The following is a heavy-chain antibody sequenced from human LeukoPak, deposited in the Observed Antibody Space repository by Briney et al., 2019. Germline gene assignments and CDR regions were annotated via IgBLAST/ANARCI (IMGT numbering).Heavy chain of an antibody. V-gene: IGHV3-64*01. J-gene: IGHJ4*02. D-gene: IGHD1-1*01. CDR2: ISSNGGST. Sequence: GSLRLSCAASGFTFSSYSMYWVRQAPGKGLEYVSAISSNGGSTYYANSVKGRFTISRDNSKNTLYLQMGSLRGEDMAVYYCAREVNWRFDYWGQGTLVTVSS. CDR3: AREVNWRFDY. CDR1: GFTFSSYS.